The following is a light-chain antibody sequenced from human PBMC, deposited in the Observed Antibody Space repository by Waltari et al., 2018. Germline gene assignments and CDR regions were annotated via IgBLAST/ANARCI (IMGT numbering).Light chain of an antibody. Sequence: QSALTQPRSVSGSPGQSVTISCTGTSSDVGGYNYVSWYQQYPGKAPKLMIYDVSKRPSGVPDRFSGSKSGNTVSLTISGLQAEDEVDYYCCSYAGSYTPWVFGGGTKLTVL. CDR3: CSYAGSYTPWV. CDR1: SSDVGGYNY. CDR2: DVS. J-gene: IGLJ3*02. V-gene: IGLV2-11*01.